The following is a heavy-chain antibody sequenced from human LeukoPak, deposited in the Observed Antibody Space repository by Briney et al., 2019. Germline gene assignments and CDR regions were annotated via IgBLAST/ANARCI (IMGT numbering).Heavy chain of an antibody. J-gene: IGHJ4*02. CDR1: GYTFTTYD. V-gene: IGHV1-8*03. CDR3: ARGPSTGYPYYFEY. CDR2: MNPNSGST. Sequence: ASVKVSCKASGYTFTTYDINWVRQATGQGLEWMGWMNPNSGSTGYAQKFQGRVTITRNTSISTAYMELSGLRSEDTAVYYCARGPSTGYPYYFEYWGQGTLVTVSS. D-gene: IGHD5-12*01.